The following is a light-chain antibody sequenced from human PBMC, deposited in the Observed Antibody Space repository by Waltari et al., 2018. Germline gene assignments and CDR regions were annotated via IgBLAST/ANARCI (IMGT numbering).Light chain of an antibody. CDR3: QQYYDYQRS. CDR1: QSISSW. Sequence: DIQMTQSPSTLSASVGDRVTITCRASQSISSWLAWYQQKPGKAPKLLIYDASNLESGVPSRFSGSGSGTEFTLTISCLQSEDFATYYCQQYYDYQRSFGQGTKVEIK. CDR2: DAS. J-gene: IGKJ1*01. V-gene: IGKV1-5*01.